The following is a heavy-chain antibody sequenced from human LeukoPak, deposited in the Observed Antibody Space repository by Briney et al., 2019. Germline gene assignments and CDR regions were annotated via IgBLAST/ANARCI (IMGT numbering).Heavy chain of an antibody. V-gene: IGHV5-51*01. CDR3: ARVLAGANYFDY. J-gene: IGHJ4*02. Sequence: GESLKISCNASGYXFTSYWIRWVRQMPGKGLEWMGFIYPADSDTRYSPPFQGQVTISADKSISTAYLQWSSLKASDTAMYYCARVLAGANYFDYWGQGTLVTVSS. CDR1: GYXFTSYW. CDR2: IYPADSDT.